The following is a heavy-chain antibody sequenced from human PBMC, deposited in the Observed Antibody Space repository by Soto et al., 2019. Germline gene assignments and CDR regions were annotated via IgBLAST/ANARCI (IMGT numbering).Heavy chain of an antibody. Sequence: PGGSLRLSCAASGFTFSSYSMNWVRQAPGKGLEWVSSISSSSSSYIYYADSVKGRFTISRDNAKNSLYLQMNSLRAEDTAVYYCARADCSSTSCYTLYGMDVWGQGTTVTVSS. CDR1: GFTFSSYS. CDR3: ARADCSSTSCYTLYGMDV. J-gene: IGHJ6*02. D-gene: IGHD2-2*02. V-gene: IGHV3-21*01. CDR2: ISSSSSSYI.